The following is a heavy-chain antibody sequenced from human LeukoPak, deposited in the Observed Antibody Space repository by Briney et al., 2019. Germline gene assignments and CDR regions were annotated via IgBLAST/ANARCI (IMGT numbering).Heavy chain of an antibody. CDR3: ARESTYYYDSSGYTGLGY. CDR1: GGSISSSSYY. V-gene: IGHV4-39*07. Sequence: PSETLSLTCTVSGGSISSSSYYWGWIRQPPGKGLEWIGSIYYSGSTYYNPSLKSRVTISVDTSKNQFSLKLSSVTAADTAVYYCARESTYYYDSSGYTGLGYWGQGTLVTVSS. J-gene: IGHJ4*02. D-gene: IGHD3-22*01. CDR2: IYYSGST.